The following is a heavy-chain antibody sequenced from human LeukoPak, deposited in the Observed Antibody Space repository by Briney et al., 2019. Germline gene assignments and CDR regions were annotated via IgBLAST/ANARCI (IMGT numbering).Heavy chain of an antibody. CDR1: GFTFSSYG. D-gene: IGHD6-13*01. CDR2: IWYDGSNK. J-gene: IGHJ4*02. Sequence: GGSLRLSCAASGFTFSSYGMHWVRQAPGKGLEWVAVIWYDGSNKYYADSVKGRFTISRDNSKNTLYLQMNSLRAEDTAVYYCASEGVFIAAAGIFDYWGQGTLVTVSS. CDR3: ASEGVFIAAAGIFDY. V-gene: IGHV3-33*01.